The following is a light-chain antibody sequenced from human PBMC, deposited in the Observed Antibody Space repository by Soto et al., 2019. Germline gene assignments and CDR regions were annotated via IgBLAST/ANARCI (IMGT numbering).Light chain of an antibody. CDR3: QRYGRSQWT. V-gene: IGKV3-20*01. J-gene: IGKJ1*01. Sequence: IVLTQSPGTLSLSPGERATLSCRASQGVSSSYLAWYQQKPGQAPRLLIYGSSTRAPGTPDRFSASGSGTDFTLTINTLEPEDFAVYFCQRYGRSQWTFGQGTKVDI. CDR2: GSS. CDR1: QGVSSSY.